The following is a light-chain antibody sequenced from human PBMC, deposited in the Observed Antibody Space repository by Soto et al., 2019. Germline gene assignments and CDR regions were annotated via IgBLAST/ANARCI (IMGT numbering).Light chain of an antibody. Sequence: EIVLTQSPGTLSLSPGERATLSCRASQSISSSFLAWYQQKPGQAPRLLIYGASSRATGIPDTFSGSGSGTDFTLTISRLEPEDVAVYYCQQYGSSPWAFGQGTKVDIK. V-gene: IGKV3-20*01. J-gene: IGKJ1*01. CDR1: QSISSSF. CDR3: QQYGSSPWA. CDR2: GAS.